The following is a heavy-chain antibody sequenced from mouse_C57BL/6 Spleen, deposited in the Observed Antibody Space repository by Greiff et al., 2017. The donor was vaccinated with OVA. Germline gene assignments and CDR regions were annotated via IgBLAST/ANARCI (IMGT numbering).Heavy chain of an antibody. CDR3: AREGYDYDGFAY. CDR2: IYPGDGDT. V-gene: IGHV1-82*01. Sequence: VQLQQSGPELVKPGASVKISCKASGYAFSSSWMNWVKQRPGKGLEWIGRIYPGDGDTNYNGKFKGKATLTADKSSSTAYMQLSSLTSEDSAVYFCAREGYDYDGFAYWGQGTLVTVSA. J-gene: IGHJ3*01. D-gene: IGHD2-4*01. CDR1: GYAFSSSW.